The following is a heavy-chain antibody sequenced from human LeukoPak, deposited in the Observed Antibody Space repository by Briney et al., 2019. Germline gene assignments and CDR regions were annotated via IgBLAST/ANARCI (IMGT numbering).Heavy chain of an antibody. V-gene: IGHV3-30*02. Sequence: GGSLRLSCAASGFTFSSYGMHWVRQAPGKGLEWVAVIWYDGSNKYYVDSVKGRFTISRDNPKNTLYLQMDSLRAEDTAVYYCAGGLLGCSGGSCYPTDYWGQGTLVIVSS. CDR1: GFTFSSYG. CDR3: AGGLLGCSGGSCYPTDY. D-gene: IGHD2-15*01. J-gene: IGHJ4*02. CDR2: IWYDGSNK.